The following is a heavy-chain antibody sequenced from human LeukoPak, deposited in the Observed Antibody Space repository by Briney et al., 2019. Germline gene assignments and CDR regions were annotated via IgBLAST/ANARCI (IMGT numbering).Heavy chain of an antibody. D-gene: IGHD2-21*02. V-gene: IGHV4-34*01. Sequence: SETLSLTCTVYGGSFSGYYWSWIRQPPGKGLEWIGEINHSGSTNYNPSLKSRVTISVDTSKNQFSLKLSSVTTADTAVYYCARRVVVTAASKDAFDIWGQGTMVTVSS. CDR2: INHSGST. CDR3: ARRVVVTAASKDAFDI. CDR1: GGSFSGYY. J-gene: IGHJ3*02.